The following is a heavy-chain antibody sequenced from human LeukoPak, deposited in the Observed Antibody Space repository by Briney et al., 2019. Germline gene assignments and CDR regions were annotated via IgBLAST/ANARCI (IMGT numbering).Heavy chain of an antibody. V-gene: IGHV3-7*05. J-gene: IGHJ4*02. CDR3: ARAWWGEGHFDY. CDR1: GLTFSFYW. D-gene: IGHD2-8*02. CDR2: IKEDGSEK. Sequence: GGSLRLSCAASGLTFSFYWMSWVRQAPGKGLEWVANIKEDGSEKYYVDSVKGRFTISRDNAKNSLFPQLDSLRAEDTAVYYCARAWWGEGHFDYWGQGTLVTVSS.